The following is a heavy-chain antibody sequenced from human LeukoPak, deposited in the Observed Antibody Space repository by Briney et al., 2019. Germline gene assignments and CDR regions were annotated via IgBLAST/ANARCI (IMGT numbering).Heavy chain of an antibody. CDR3: ARTIPPNRGTTVTTFYFDY. CDR1: GFTFDDYA. CDR2: ISWNSGSI. V-gene: IGHV3-9*01. D-gene: IGHD4-17*01. J-gene: IGHJ4*02. Sequence: PGGSLRLSCAASGFTFDDYAMHWVRQAPGKGLEWVSGISWNSGSIGYADSVEGRFTISRDNAKNSLYLQMNSLRAEDTAVYYCARTIPPNRGTTVTTFYFDYWGQGTLVTVSS.